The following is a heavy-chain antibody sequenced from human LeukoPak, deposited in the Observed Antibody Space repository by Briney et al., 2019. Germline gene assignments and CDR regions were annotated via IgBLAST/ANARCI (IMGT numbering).Heavy chain of an antibody. CDR2: IYYSGST. CDR3: ARRAIFGVVINPPPYYFDY. J-gene: IGHJ4*02. Sequence: PSETLSLTCTVSGGSISSSSYYWGWIRQPPGKGLEWIGSIYYSGSTYYNPSLKSRVTISVDTSKNQFSLKLSSVTAADTAVYYCARRAIFGVVINPPPYYFDYWGQGTLVTVSS. V-gene: IGHV4-39*07. CDR1: GGSISSSSYY. D-gene: IGHD3-3*01.